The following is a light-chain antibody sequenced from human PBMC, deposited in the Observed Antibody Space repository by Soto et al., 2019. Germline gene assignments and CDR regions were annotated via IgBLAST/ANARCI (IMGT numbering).Light chain of an antibody. CDR1: QSISNY. V-gene: IGKV3D-11*02. CDR2: DAS. J-gene: IGKJ2*01. Sequence: EVVLTQSPATLSLSPGERATLSCRASQSISNYLAWYQQKPGQSPRLLISDASNRATGIPARFTGSGTGTDFTLTISSLESEDFATYYCQQSFSTPPYTFGQGTKLEIK. CDR3: QQSFSTPPYT.